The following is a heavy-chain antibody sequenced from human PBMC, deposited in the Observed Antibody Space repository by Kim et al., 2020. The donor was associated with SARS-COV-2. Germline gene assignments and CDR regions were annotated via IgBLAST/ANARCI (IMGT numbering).Heavy chain of an antibody. Sequence: AQKFQGRVTMTRDTTISTAYMELSRLRSDDTAVYYCARGGGSQLADAFDIWGQGTMVTVSS. V-gene: IGHV1-2*02. CDR3: ARGGGSQLADAFDI. D-gene: IGHD6-6*01. J-gene: IGHJ3*02.